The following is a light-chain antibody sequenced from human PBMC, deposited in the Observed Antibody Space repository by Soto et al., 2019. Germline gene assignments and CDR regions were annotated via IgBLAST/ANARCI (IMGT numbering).Light chain of an antibody. Sequence: DIVMTQSPLSLPVTPGEPASISCRSSQSLQHSNGYNCLDWYLQKPGQSPQLLIYLGSNRASGVPDRFSGSGSDADFTLKISRVEAEDVGVYYCMQSLQTPLTFGGGTKVEIK. CDR2: LGS. CDR1: QSLQHSNGYNC. V-gene: IGKV2-28*01. CDR3: MQSLQTPLT. J-gene: IGKJ4*01.